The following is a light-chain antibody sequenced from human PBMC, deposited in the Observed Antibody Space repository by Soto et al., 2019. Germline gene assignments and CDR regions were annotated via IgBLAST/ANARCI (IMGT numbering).Light chain of an antibody. CDR2: KAS. CDR1: QSINTW. J-gene: IGKJ1*01. V-gene: IGKV1-5*03. Sequence: DIQMTQSPSTLSASVGDRVTITCRASQSINTWLAWYRQKPGKAPNLLIYKASSLESGVPSRFSGSGSGTEFTLTISRLQPDYFATYYCQQYNTYPWTFGQGTKVEIK. CDR3: QQYNTYPWT.